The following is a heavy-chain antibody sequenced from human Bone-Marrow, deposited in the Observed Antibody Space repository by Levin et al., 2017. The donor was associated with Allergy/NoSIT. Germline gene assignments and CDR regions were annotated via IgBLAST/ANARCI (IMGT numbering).Heavy chain of an antibody. CDR2: VKEDGSQT. V-gene: IGHV3-7*01. D-gene: IGHD6-19*01. CDR1: GFTFRNYW. CDR3: TRYGTGWYNFDS. J-gene: IGHJ4*02. Sequence: GGSLRLSCAASGFTFRNYWMSWVRQTPGKGLEWVANVKEDGSQTYYVDSVKARFTMSRDNAKNSLFLQMNSLRAEDTAVYYCTRYGTGWYNFDSWGQGTLVTVSS.